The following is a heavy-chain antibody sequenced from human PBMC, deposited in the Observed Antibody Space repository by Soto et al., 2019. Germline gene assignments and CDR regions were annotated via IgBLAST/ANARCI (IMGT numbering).Heavy chain of an antibody. J-gene: IGHJ4*02. CDR2: IYYSGNT. CDR3: ARQVGNCISTRCYANN. D-gene: IGHD2-2*01. Sequence: QLQLQESGPGLVKPSETLSLTCTVSGDSISSSSYYWGWIRQPPGKGLEWIGTIYYSGNTYYNPPLKSRATISVDTSTTHFSLKVSSVTASDTAVYYCARQVGNCISTRCYANNWGQGTLVTVSS. CDR1: GDSISSSSYY. V-gene: IGHV4-39*01.